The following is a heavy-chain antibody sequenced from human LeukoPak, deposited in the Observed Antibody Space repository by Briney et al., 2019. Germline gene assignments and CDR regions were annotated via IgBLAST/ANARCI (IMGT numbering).Heavy chain of an antibody. CDR1: GDSISGYY. CDR2: IYYSGTT. D-gene: IGHD1-26*01. Sequence: PSETLSLTCTVSGDSISGYYWSWIRQPPGKGLEWIGNIYYSGTTNHNPSLKSQVTISVDTSKNQFSLKLSSVTAADTATYYCARGGSYHGYWGQGTLVTVSS. V-gene: IGHV4-59*01. CDR3: ARGGSYHGY. J-gene: IGHJ4*02.